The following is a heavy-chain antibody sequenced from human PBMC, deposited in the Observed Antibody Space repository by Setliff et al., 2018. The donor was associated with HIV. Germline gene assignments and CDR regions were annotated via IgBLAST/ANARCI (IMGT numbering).Heavy chain of an antibody. CDR2: ISRGGST. Sequence: GGSLRLSCAASGFTFSDYYMSWIRQAPGKGLEWISYISRGGSTYYADSVKGRFTVSRDNSNNTVYLQMNSLRAEDTAMYYCAKTQTVITVYGPFDSWGQGTPVTVSS. D-gene: IGHD4-4*01. V-gene: IGHV3-11*01. CDR1: GFTFSDYY. J-gene: IGHJ4*02. CDR3: AKTQTVITVYGPFDS.